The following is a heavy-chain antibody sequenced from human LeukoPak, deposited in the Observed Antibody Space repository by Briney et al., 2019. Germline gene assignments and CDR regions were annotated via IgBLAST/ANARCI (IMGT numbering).Heavy chain of an antibody. J-gene: IGHJ4*02. Sequence: GASVKASCKASGYTFTGYYMHWVRQAPGQGLEWMGWINSNSGGTNYAQKFQGRVTMTRDTSISTAYMELSRLRSDDTAVYYCARSPHILTGENFDYWGQGTLVTVSS. CDR1: GYTFTGYY. CDR2: INSNSGGT. D-gene: IGHD3-9*01. CDR3: ARSPHILTGENFDY. V-gene: IGHV1-2*02.